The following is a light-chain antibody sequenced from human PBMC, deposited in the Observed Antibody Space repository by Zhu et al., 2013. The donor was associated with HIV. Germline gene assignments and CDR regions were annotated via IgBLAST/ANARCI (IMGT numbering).Light chain of an antibody. CDR2: GAS. CDR1: EGIANY. J-gene: IGKJ5*01. CDR3: QQAHSFPIT. Sequence: AIRVTQSPSSLSASPGDRVIITCRASEGIANYLAWYQQKPGKAPKLLIYGASTLQSGVPLRFSGSGYGTDFTLTVSRLQSEDFATYYCQQAHSFPITFGQGTRLDIK. V-gene: IGKV1-8*01.